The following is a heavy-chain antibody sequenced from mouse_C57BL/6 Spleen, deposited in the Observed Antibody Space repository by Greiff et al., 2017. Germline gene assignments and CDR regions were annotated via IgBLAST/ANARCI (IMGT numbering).Heavy chain of an antibody. Sequence: QVQLQQPGAELVRPGTSVKLSCKASGYTFTSYWMHWVKQRPGQGLEWIGVIDPPDSYTNYNQKFKGKATLTVDTSSSTAYMQLSSLTSEDSAVYYCALGDYWGQGTTLTVSS. J-gene: IGHJ2*01. V-gene: IGHV1-59*01. CDR2: IDPPDSYT. CDR1: GYTFTSYW. CDR3: ALGDY. D-gene: IGHD4-1*01.